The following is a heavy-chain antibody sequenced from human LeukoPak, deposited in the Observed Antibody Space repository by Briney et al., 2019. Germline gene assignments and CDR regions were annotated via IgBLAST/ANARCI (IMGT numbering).Heavy chain of an antibody. CDR1: GGSFSGYY. CDR3: ARGYSLLDY. Sequence: KSSETLSLTCAVYGGSFSGYYWSWIRQPPGKGLEWIGEINHSGSTNYNPSLKSRVTISVDTSKNQFSLKLSSVTAADTAVYYCARGYSLLDYWGQGTLVTVSS. CDR2: INHSGST. V-gene: IGHV4-34*01. D-gene: IGHD1-26*01. J-gene: IGHJ4*02.